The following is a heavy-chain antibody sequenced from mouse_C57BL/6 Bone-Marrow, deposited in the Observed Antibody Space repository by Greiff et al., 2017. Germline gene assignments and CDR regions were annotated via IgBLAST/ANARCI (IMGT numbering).Heavy chain of an antibody. CDR3: AREPIAMDY. CDR2: IDPSDSYT. CDR1: GYTFTSYW. V-gene: IGHV1-50*01. Sequence: QVQLQQPGAELVKPGASVKLSCKASGYTFTSYWMQWVKQRPGQGLEWIGEIDPSDSYTNYNQKFKGKATLTVDTSSSTAYMQLSSLTSEDSAVYYCAREPIAMDYWGQGTSVTVSS. J-gene: IGHJ4*01.